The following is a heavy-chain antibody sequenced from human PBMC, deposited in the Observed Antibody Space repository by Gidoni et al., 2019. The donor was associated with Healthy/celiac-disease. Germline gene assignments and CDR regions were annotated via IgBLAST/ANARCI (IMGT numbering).Heavy chain of an antibody. CDR2: INAGNGNK. D-gene: IGHD2-2*01. V-gene: IGHV1-3*01. J-gene: IGHJ6*02. Sequence: QVPLVQAGAEVTKPGASVKVSCQASGYTFTTYAMHWVRPSPRQRLEWMGWINAGNGNKKYSQKFQGRVTMTRDTSASTAYRELSSLRSEDTAVYYCARVVGYCSSTSCPPGLVSPGYYYYGMDVWGQGTTVTVSS. CDR1: GYTFTTYA. CDR3: ARVVGYCSSTSCPPGLVSPGYYYYGMDV.